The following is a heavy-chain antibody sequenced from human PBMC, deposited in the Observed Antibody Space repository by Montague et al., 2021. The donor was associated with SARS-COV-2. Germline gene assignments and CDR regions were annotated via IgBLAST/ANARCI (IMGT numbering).Heavy chain of an antibody. J-gene: IGHJ4*02. Sequence: PALVKPTQTLTLTCTFSGFSLSTSGMCVSWIRQPPGKALKWLALIDWGDDKYYSTSLKTRLTISKDTSKNQVVLTVTNMDPVDTATYYCARIRDYDILTGSYSGFDYWGQGTLVTVSS. V-gene: IGHV2-70*01. CDR1: GFSLSTSGMC. CDR2: IDWGDDK. D-gene: IGHD3-9*01. CDR3: ARIRDYDILTGSYSGFDY.